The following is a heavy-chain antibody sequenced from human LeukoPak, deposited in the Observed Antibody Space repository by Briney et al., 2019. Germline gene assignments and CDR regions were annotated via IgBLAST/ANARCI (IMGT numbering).Heavy chain of an antibody. CDR3: ARGSTAEYWFDP. CDR1: GYTFTNYY. CDR2: INPSDGST. V-gene: IGHV1-46*01. J-gene: IGHJ5*02. D-gene: IGHD1-14*01. Sequence: ASVKVSCKASGYTFTNYYMHWVRQAPGQGLEWMGIINPSDGSTSYAQNFQGRVAMARDTSTSAVYMELSSLRSEDTAVYYCARGSTAEYWFDPWGQGTLVTVSS.